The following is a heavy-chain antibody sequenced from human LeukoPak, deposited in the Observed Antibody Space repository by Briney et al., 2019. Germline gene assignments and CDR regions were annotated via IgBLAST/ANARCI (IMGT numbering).Heavy chain of an antibody. Sequence: GSLRLSCAASGFTFDDYAMIWVRQRPGRGLEWVSSINWSGTSADYADSVKARFTISRDNAKNSLYLQMNSLRGEDTAFYHRARRLADCSSSSCLPYGVDVWGQGTTVTVSS. CDR2: INWSGTSA. CDR1: GFTFDDYA. V-gene: IGHV3-20*01. D-gene: IGHD2-2*01. CDR3: ARRLADCSSSSCLPYGVDV. J-gene: IGHJ6*02.